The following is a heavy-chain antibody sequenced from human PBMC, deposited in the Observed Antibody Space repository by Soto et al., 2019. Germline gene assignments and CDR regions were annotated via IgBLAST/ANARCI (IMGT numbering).Heavy chain of an antibody. V-gene: IGHV3-73*02. Sequence: EVQLVESGGGLVQPGGSLKLSCAASGFTFSGSAMHWVRQASGKGLEWVGRIRSKANSYATAYAASVKGRFTISRDDSKNTAYLQMNSLKTEDTAVYYCTTRIAAAGRTTGILDYWGQGTLLTVSS. J-gene: IGHJ4*02. D-gene: IGHD6-13*01. CDR3: TTRIAAAGRTTGILDY. CDR2: IRSKANSYAT. CDR1: GFTFSGSA.